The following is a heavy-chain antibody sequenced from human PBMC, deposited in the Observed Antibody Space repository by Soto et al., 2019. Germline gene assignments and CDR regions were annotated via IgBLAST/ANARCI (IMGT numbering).Heavy chain of an antibody. J-gene: IGHJ5*02. CDR2: IYYIGNT. D-gene: IGHD5-12*01. V-gene: IGHV4-39*01. Sequence: SETLSLTCIVSNGSISSRSSYWGWIRQTPGKGLEWIGSIYYIGNTYYNPSLKSRVTISIDTSKTQFSLKMNSVTAADTAVYYCARLGGYDLRSTYNWFDPWGQGTLVTVSS. CDR1: NGSISSRSSY. CDR3: ARLGGYDLRSTYNWFDP.